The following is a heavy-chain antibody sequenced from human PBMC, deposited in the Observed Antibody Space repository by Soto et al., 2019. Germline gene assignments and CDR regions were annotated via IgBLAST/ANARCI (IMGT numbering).Heavy chain of an antibody. CDR2: INPGSGST. CDR1: GYTSTYYG. CDR3: ARSGVVIIPAALLHYYYYMDV. V-gene: IGHV1-46*03. Sequence: GASVKVSCKASGYTSTYYGMHWVRQAPGQRLEWMGIINPGSGSTRYAQKFRGRVTMTRDTSTSTVYMELSSLRSEDTAVYYCARSGVVIIPAALLHYYYYMDVWGKGTTVTVSS. J-gene: IGHJ6*03. D-gene: IGHD3-3*01.